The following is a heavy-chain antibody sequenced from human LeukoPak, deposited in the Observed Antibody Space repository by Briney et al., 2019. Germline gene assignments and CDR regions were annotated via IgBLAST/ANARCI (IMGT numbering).Heavy chain of an antibody. CDR2: IYYSGST. Sequence: SETLSLTCTVSGGSISSYYWSWIRQPPGKGLEWIGYIYYSGSTNYNPSLKSRVTISVDPSKNQFSLKLSSVTAADTAVYYCAGVTAAAAPFDYWGQGTLVTVSS. D-gene: IGHD6-13*01. CDR1: GGSISSYY. CDR3: AGVTAAAAPFDY. J-gene: IGHJ4*02. V-gene: IGHV4-59*01.